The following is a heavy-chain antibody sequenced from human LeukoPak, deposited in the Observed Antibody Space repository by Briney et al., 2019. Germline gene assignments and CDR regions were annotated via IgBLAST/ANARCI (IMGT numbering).Heavy chain of an antibody. CDR1: GGSISTYH. Sequence: SETLSPTCTVSGGSISTYHWSWIRQPPGKGLEWIGYIYYSGSTNYNPSLKSRVTISVDTSKNQFSLKLSSVTAADTAVYYCARVLTNYHSYRMDVWGQGTTVPVSS. CDR2: IYYSGST. CDR3: ARVLTNYHSYRMDV. J-gene: IGHJ6*02. V-gene: IGHV4-59*01.